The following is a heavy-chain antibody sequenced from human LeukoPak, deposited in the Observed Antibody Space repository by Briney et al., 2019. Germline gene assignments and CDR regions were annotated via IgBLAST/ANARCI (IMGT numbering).Heavy chain of an antibody. D-gene: IGHD3-10*01. CDR1: GFMFHSYA. CDR2: ISGGGVSS. V-gene: IGHV3-43*02. J-gene: IGHJ4*02. Sequence: GGSLRLSCAASGFMFHSYAMHWVRQVPGRGLEWVSHISGGGVSSFYADSVKGRFTISRDNNNSSLSLQMRRLTTEDTAFYYCVREQFSHTSNYVDNWGQGILVTVSS. CDR3: VREQFSHTSNYVDN.